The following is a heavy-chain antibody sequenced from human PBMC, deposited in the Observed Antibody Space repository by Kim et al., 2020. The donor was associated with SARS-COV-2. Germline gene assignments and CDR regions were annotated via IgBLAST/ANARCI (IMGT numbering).Heavy chain of an antibody. CDR3: AADHF. CDR2: TNQDGSEK. V-gene: IGHV3-7*03. Sequence: GGSLRLSCVASTFSFNNRWVSWVRQAPGKGLAWVARTNQDGSEKYYVDSVKGRFTISRDNAKKSLYLQMDSVTGEDTAVYYCAADHFWGQGTLVTVSS. CDR1: TFSFNNRW. J-gene: IGHJ4*02.